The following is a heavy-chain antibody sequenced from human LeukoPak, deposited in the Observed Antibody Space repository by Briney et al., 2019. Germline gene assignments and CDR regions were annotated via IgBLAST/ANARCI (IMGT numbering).Heavy chain of an antibody. CDR3: ARNTMVRGVTF. V-gene: IGHV4-39*07. CDR2: INHSGST. J-gene: IGHJ4*02. Sequence: SQTLSLTCTVSGGSFSSNSYFWTWIRQPPGKGLEWIGEINHSGSTNYNPSLKSRVTISVDTSKNQFSLKLSSVTAADTAVYYCARNTMVRGVTFWGQGTLVTVSS. CDR1: GGSFSSNSYF. D-gene: IGHD3-10*01.